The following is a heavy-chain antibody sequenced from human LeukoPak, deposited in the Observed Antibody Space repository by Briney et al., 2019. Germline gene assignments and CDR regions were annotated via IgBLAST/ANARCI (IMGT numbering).Heavy chain of an antibody. CDR3: AKDPYYYDSSGYSDY. J-gene: IGHJ4*02. CDR2: INSGGVNT. V-gene: IGHV3-23*01. Sequence: PGGSLRLSCAASGFTFSSYAMNWVRQAPGKGLEWVSAINSGGVNTYYADSVKGRFTISRDNSKNTLYLQMNSLRAEDTAVYYCAKDPYYYDSSGYSDYWGQGTLVTVSS. CDR1: GFTFSSYA. D-gene: IGHD3-22*01.